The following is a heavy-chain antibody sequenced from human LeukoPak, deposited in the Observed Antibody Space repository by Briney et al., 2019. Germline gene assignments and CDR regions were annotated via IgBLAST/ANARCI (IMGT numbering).Heavy chain of an antibody. J-gene: IGHJ3*02. CDR1: GFTFSSYG. CDR3: ARDTLDYGERGDASDI. Sequence: GGSLRLSCAASGFTFSSYGMHWVRQAPGKGLEWVAVIWYDGSNKYYADSVKGRFTISRDNSKNTPYLQMNSLRAEDTAVYYCARDTLDYGERGDASDIWGQGTMVTVSS. D-gene: IGHD4-17*01. CDR2: IWYDGSNK. V-gene: IGHV3-33*01.